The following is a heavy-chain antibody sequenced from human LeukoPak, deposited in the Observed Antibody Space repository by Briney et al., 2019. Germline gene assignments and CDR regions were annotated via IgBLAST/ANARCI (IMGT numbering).Heavy chain of an antibody. J-gene: IGHJ6*02. CDR1: GGSIRSYY. CDR2: IYYSGSA. V-gene: IGHV4-59*13. CDR3: ARTFSESYYYYGMDV. D-gene: IGHD1-26*01. Sequence: KPSETLSLACSVSGGSIRSYYWSWIRQPPGKGLEWIGYIYYSGSANYNPSLKSRVTISVDTSKNQFSLKLSSVTAADTAVYYCARTFSESYYYYGMDVWGQGTTVTVSS.